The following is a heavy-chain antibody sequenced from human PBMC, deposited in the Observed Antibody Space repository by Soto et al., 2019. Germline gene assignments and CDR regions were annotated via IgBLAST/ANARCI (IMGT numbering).Heavy chain of an antibody. CDR2: MNPGSGNT. CDR1: GYTFTNYE. CDR3: ARMAASGSLNWFDP. V-gene: IGHV1-8*01. D-gene: IGHD3-10*01. J-gene: IGHJ5*02. Sequence: QVQLVQSGAEVKKPGASVKVSCKASGYTFTNYEINWVRQATGQGLEWMGWMNPGSGNTGYAHNFQGRVTMTRNISLSTAYMELSRLGSDDKAIYYCARMAASGSLNWFDPWGQGTMVTVSS.